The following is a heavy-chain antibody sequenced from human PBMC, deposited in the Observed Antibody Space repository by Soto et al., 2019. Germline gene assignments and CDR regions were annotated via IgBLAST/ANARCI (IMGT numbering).Heavy chain of an antibody. CDR2: IYSGGST. CDR1: GFTVSSNY. Sequence: GGSLRLSCAASGFTVSSNYMSWVRQAPGKGLEWVSVIYSGGSTYYADSVKGRFTISRHNSKNTLYLQMNSLRAEDTAVYYCARESITMVRGVIKPHYYYMDVWGKGTTVTVSS. J-gene: IGHJ6*03. D-gene: IGHD3-10*01. V-gene: IGHV3-53*04. CDR3: ARESITMVRGVIKPHYYYMDV.